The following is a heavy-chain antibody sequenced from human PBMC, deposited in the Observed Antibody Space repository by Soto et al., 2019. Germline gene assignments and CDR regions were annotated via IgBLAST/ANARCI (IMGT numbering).Heavy chain of an antibody. CDR1: GYTFTSYD. J-gene: IGHJ6*02. CDR3: ARAPDCSGGSCSYYYYGMDV. D-gene: IGHD2-15*01. V-gene: IGHV1-8*01. Sequence: ASVKVSCKASGYTFTSYDINWVRQATGQGLEWMGWMNPNSGNTGYAQKFQGRVTMTRNTSISTAYMELSSLRSEDTAVYYCARAPDCSGGSCSYYYYGMDVWGQGTTVTVSS. CDR2: MNPNSGNT.